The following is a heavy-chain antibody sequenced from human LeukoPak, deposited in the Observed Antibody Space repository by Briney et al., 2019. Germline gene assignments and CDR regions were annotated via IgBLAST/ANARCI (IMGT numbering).Heavy chain of an antibody. Sequence: GGSLRLSCEASGFTFSHFGMHWVRQAPGKGLEWVSSISSSSSYIYYADSVKGRFTISRDNAKNSLYLQMNSLRAEDTAVYYCARGFGPSKNYYYYMDVWGKGTTVTISS. CDR3: ARGFGPSKNYYYYMDV. V-gene: IGHV3-21*04. CDR2: ISSSSSYI. J-gene: IGHJ6*03. CDR1: GFTFSHFG. D-gene: IGHD3-10*01.